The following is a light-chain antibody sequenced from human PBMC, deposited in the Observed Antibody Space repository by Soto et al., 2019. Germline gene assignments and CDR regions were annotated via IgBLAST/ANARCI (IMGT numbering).Light chain of an antibody. Sequence: DFQMTQSPSSLCSSVGDTSTVTFQATQDISNYLNWYQQKPGEAPKLLIYDASKLETGVPSRFSGSGSGTDFTFTISSLQPEDFATYHCQQYDHLPITFGQGTRLEIK. J-gene: IGKJ5*01. CDR2: DAS. CDR3: QQYDHLPIT. CDR1: QDISNY. V-gene: IGKV1-33*01.